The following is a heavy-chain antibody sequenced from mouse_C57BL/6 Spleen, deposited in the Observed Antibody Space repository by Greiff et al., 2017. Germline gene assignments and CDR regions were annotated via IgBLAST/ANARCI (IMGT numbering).Heavy chain of an antibody. V-gene: IGHV1-64*01. CDR3: ARTDGYLFAY. CDR2: IHPNSGST. Sequence: QVQLKQPGAELVKPGASVKLSCKVSGYTFTSDWMHWVKQRPGQGLEWIGMIHPNSGSTNYNEKFKSKATLTVDKSSSTAYMQLSSLTSEDSAVYYCARTDGYLFAYWGQGTLVTVSA. D-gene: IGHD2-3*01. CDR1: GYTFTSDW. J-gene: IGHJ3*01.